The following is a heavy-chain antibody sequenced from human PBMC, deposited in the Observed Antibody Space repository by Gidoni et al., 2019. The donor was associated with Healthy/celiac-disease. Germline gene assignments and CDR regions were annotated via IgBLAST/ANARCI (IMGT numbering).Heavy chain of an antibody. CDR2: ISYDGSNK. D-gene: IGHD1-26*01. V-gene: IGHV3-30*18. CDR1: GFTFSSYG. Sequence: QVQLVESGGGVVQPARSLRLSCAASGFTFSSYGMHWVRQAPGKGREGVAVISYDGSNKYYADCVKGRFTISRDNSKNTLYLQMNSLRAEDTAVYYCAKGDRWVDATYFDYWGQGTLVTVSS. J-gene: IGHJ4*02. CDR3: AKGDRWVDATYFDY.